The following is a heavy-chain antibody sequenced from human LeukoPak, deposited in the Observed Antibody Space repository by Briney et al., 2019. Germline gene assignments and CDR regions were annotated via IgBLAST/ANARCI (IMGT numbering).Heavy chain of an antibody. CDR3: YCRDDLPA. Sequence: GGSLRLSGSASGFTVTHYAMHWVRQAPGKGLEYVSAVDANGRTTYYADPVKGRFTISRDDSKNTLYLHMSSLRPEDTAIYYCYCRDDLPAWGQGTLVTISS. V-gene: IGHV3-64D*06. J-gene: IGHJ5*02. D-gene: IGHD5-24*01. CDR1: GFTVTHYA. CDR2: VDANGRTT.